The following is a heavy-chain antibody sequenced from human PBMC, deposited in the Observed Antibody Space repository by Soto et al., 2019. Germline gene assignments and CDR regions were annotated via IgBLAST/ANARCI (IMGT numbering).Heavy chain of an antibody. J-gene: IGHJ6*03. CDR1: GYTFTSYA. Sequence: ASVKVSCKASGYTFTSYAMHWVRQAPGQRLEWMGWINAGNGNTKYSQKFQGRVTITRDTSASTAYMELSSLRSEDTAVYYCARDGGTRYYYYYMDVWGKGTTVTVSS. CDR2: INAGNGNT. V-gene: IGHV1-3*01. D-gene: IGHD1-7*01. CDR3: ARDGGTRYYYYYMDV.